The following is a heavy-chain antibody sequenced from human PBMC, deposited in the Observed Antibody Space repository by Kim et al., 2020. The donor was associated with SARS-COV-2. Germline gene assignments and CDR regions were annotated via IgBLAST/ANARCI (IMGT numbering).Heavy chain of an antibody. D-gene: IGHD6-19*01. Sequence: GGSLRLSCAASGFTFSGYGMHWVRQAPGKGLEWVAVISYDGSNKNYGDSVKGRFTISRDNSKNTLYLQMNSLRPEDTAVYYWAKYSSGDGMDVWGQGTTVTVSS. J-gene: IGHJ6*02. CDR2: ISYDGSNK. CDR3: AKYSSGDGMDV. V-gene: IGHV3-30*18. CDR1: GFTFSGYG.